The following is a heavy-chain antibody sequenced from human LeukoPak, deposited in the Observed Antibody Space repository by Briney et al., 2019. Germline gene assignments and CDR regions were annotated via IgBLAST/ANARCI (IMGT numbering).Heavy chain of an antibody. J-gene: IGHJ4*02. CDR1: GGSISSYY. CDR3: ARFYDSSGSALYYFDY. V-gene: IGHV4-4*09. CDR2: IYTSGST. Sequence: SETLSLTCTVSGGSISSYYWSWIRQPPGKGLEWIGYIYTSGSTNYNPSLKSRVTISVDTSKNQFSLKLSSATAADTAVYYCARFYDSSGSALYYFDYWGQGTLVTVSS. D-gene: IGHD3-22*01.